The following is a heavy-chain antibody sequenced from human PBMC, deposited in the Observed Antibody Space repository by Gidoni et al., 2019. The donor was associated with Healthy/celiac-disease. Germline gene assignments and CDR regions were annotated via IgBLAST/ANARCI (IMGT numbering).Heavy chain of an antibody. J-gene: IGHJ4*02. V-gene: IGHV3-15*01. CDR3: TTDLNYYDSSGYRDY. CDR2: IKSKTDGGTT. D-gene: IGHD3-22*01. CDR1: GFTFSNAW. Sequence: EVQLVESGGGLVKPGGSLRLSCAAAGFTFSNAWMSGVRQAPGKGLEWVGRIKSKTDGGTTDYAAPVKGRFTISRDDSKNTLYLQMNSLKTEDTAVYYCTTDLNYYDSSGYRDYWGQGTLVTVSS.